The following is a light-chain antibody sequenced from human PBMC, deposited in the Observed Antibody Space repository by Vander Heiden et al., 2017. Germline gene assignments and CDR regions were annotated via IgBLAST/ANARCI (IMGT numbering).Light chain of an antibody. Sequence: QSALTQPPSASGSPGQSVTISCTGTSSDVGAYNYVSWYQQHPGKAPTLIIYDVTKRPSGLPDRFSGSKSGNTAFLTVSGLQAEDEADYYCSSHAGSSAVFGGGTTVTVL. V-gene: IGLV2-8*01. CDR1: SSDVGAYNY. CDR2: DVT. CDR3: SSHAGSSAV. J-gene: IGLJ3*02.